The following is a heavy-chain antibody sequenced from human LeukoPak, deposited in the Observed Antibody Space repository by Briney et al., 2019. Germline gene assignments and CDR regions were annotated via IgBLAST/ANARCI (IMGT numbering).Heavy chain of an antibody. Sequence: GESLKISCKGSGYSFTNYWIGWVRQMPGRGLEWMGLINPEDSDTRYTLSFQGQVTLSADKSIRAAYLQWGSLKASDTAMYYCARLTDGSGSPDYWGQGTLVTVSS. CDR3: ARLTDGSGSPDY. D-gene: IGHD3-22*01. J-gene: IGHJ4*02. CDR1: GYSFTNYW. CDR2: INPEDSDT. V-gene: IGHV5-51*01.